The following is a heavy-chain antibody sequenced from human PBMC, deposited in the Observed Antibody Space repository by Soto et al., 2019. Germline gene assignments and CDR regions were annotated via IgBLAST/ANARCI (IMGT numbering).Heavy chain of an antibody. Sequence: ASVKVSCKVSGYTLTELSMHWVRQAPGKGLEWMGGFDPEDGETIYAQKFQGRVTMTEDTSTDTAYMELGSLGSEDTAVYYCATGYDFWDWFDPWGQGTLVTVSS. J-gene: IGHJ5*02. D-gene: IGHD3-3*01. V-gene: IGHV1-24*01. CDR1: GYTLTELS. CDR3: ATGYDFWDWFDP. CDR2: FDPEDGET.